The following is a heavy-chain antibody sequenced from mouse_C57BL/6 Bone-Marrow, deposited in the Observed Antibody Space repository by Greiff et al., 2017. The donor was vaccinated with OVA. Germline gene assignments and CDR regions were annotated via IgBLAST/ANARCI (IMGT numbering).Heavy chain of an antibody. V-gene: IGHV5-9*01. CDR1: GFTFSSYT. CDR2: ISGGGGNT. Sequence: EVKLMESGGGLVKPGGSLKLSCAASGFTFSSYTMSWVRQTPEKRLEWVATISGGGGNTYYPDSVKGRFTISRDNAKNTLYLQMSSLRSEDTALYYCARRGDSSKDYAMDYWGQGTSVTVSS. CDR3: ARRGDSSKDYAMDY. J-gene: IGHJ4*01. D-gene: IGHD3-3*01.